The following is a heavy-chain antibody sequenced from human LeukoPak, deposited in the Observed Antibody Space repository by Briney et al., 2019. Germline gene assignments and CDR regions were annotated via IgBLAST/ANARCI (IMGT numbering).Heavy chain of an antibody. J-gene: IGHJ2*01. CDR1: GGSISSGSYY. Sequence: SQTLSLTCTVSGGSISSGSYYWRWIRQPAGKGLEWIGRIYTSGSTNYNPSLKSRVTISVDTSKNQFSLKLSSVTAADTAVYYCARDNPYCSGGSCYRGWYFDLWGRGTLVTVSS. CDR3: ARDNPYCSGGSCYRGWYFDL. V-gene: IGHV4-61*02. D-gene: IGHD2-15*01. CDR2: IYTSGST.